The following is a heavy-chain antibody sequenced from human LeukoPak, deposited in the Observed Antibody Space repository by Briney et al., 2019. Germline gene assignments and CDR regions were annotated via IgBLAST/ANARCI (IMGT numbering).Heavy chain of an antibody. CDR3: ARGSLHSAYGFDY. J-gene: IGHJ4*02. V-gene: IGHV3-48*03. D-gene: IGHD5-12*01. CDR2: SNRSGSTI. Sequence: PGGSLRLSCAASGFTFSSYEMNWVRQAPGKGLEWVSHSNRSGSTIYYAGSVKGRFTIARDNAKNSVYLQMNSLRAEDTAVYYCARGSLHSAYGFDYWGQGTLVTLST. CDR1: GFTFSSYE.